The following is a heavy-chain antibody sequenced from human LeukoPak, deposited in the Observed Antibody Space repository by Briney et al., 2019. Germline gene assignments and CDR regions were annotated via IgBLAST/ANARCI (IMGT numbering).Heavy chain of an antibody. J-gene: IGHJ4*02. CDR3: ARDQDGYKEYFDY. CDR1: GYSISSGYY. CDR2: IYHSGST. Sequence: PSETLSLTCTVSGYSISSGYYWGWIRQPPGKGLEWIGSIYHSGSTNYNPSLKSRVTMSVDTSKNQFSLKLSSVTAADTAVYYCARDQDGYKEYFDYWGQGTLVTVSS. D-gene: IGHD5-24*01. V-gene: IGHV4-38-2*02.